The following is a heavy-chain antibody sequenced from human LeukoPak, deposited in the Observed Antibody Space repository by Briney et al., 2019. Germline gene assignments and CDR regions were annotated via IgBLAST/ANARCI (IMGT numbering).Heavy chain of an antibody. J-gene: IGHJ4*02. CDR1: GYRFTTYG. CDR3: VFGECSSTSCYPRRDY. D-gene: IGHD2-2*01. Sequence: ASVKVSCKASGYRFTTYGISWVRQAPGQGLEWVGWSNAYSGNRDYTENLQGRVTMATDTSTATAYMELRSLRSDDTAVYYCVFGECSSTSCYPRRDYWGQGTLVTVSS. CDR2: SNAYSGNR. V-gene: IGHV1-18*01.